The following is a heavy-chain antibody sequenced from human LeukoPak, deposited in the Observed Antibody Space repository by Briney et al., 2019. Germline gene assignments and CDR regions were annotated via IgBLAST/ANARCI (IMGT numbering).Heavy chain of an antibody. CDR2: ISGYNGHT. D-gene: IGHD1-26*01. CDR1: GDRFNSFG. Sequence: ASVKVSCKASGDRFNSFGIIWVRQVPGQGLEWMGWISGYNGHTKYSQNLLGRVTLTTDTSSSTAYMELRSPRSDDTAVYYCARKIAPGGTGLGCLDAWGQGTLVLVSS. V-gene: IGHV1-18*01. J-gene: IGHJ5*02. CDR3: ARKIAPGGTGLGCLDA.